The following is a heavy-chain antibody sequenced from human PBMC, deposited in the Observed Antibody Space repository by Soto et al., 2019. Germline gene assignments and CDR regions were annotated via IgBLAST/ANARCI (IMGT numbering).Heavy chain of an antibody. V-gene: IGHV4-34*01. CDR1: GGSFSGYY. CDR3: ARELPEDYDFWSGPFDY. D-gene: IGHD3-3*01. CDR2: INHSGST. Sequence: SETLSLTCAVYGGSFSGYYWSWIRQPPGKGLEWIGYINHSGSTYYNPSLKSRVTISVDTSKNQFSLKLSSVTAADTAVYYCARELPEDYDFWSGPFDYWGQGTLVTVSS. J-gene: IGHJ4*02.